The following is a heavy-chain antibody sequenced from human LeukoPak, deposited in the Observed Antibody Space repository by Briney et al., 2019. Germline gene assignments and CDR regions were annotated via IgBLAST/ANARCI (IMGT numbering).Heavy chain of an antibody. CDR2: VYYSGNT. Sequence: SETLSLTCTVSGGSISGSGYYRGWIRQPPGKGLEWIGSVYYSGNTYYSPSLKSRVTISVDTSKNQFSLKLNSVTAADTAVYYCARHPNLATSVDYWGQGTLVTVSS. V-gene: IGHV4-39*01. J-gene: IGHJ4*02. CDR3: ARHPNLATSVDY. D-gene: IGHD1-14*01. CDR1: GGSISGSGYY.